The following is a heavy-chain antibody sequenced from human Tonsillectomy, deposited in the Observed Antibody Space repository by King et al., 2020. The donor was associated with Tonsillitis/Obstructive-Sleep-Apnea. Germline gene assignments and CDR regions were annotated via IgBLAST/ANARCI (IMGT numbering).Heavy chain of an antibody. D-gene: IGHD2-21*02. CDR3: ARDLSVVVAAIWYDVHDI. V-gene: IGHV3-7*01. CDR1: GFTLNHYW. Sequence: VQLVESGGGLVQPGGSLRLSCVASGFTLNHYWMTWVRQAPGKGLEWVANIKEDGSEKNYVDSVKGRFTVSRDNARNSLYLQMNSLRAEDTAVYYCARDLSVVVAAIWYDVHDIWFQGTMVTVSP. J-gene: IGHJ3*02. CDR2: IKEDGSEK.